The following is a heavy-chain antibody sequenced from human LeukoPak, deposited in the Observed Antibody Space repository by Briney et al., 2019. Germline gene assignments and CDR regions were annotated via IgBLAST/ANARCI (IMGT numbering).Heavy chain of an antibody. CDR3: ARHGGYCSSGSCTYYFDN. CDR2: ISYSGSI. D-gene: IGHD2-15*01. Sequence: SETLSLTSTVSGGSISSSSYYWGWFRQPPGKGLEWIGSISYSGSIYYSPSLKSRVTISVDTSKDQFSLKMNSVTAADTAVYYCARHGGYCSSGSCTYYFDNWGQGSLVTVSS. V-gene: IGHV4-39*01. CDR1: GGSISSSSYY. J-gene: IGHJ4*02.